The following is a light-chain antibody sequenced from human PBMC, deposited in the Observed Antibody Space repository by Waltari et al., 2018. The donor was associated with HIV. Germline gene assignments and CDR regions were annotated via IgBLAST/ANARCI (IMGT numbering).Light chain of an antibody. CDR2: DDS. Sequence: SYVLTPPPSVSVAPGQTARITCGGDNIGSKGVHWYQKKPSQAPVLVVYDDSDRPSGIPERCSGSSSWNTATLTISRVEAGDEADFYCQVWDSSTDLRVFGGGTKLTVL. CDR3: QVWDSSTDLRV. V-gene: IGLV3-21*02. J-gene: IGLJ2*01. CDR1: NIGSKG.